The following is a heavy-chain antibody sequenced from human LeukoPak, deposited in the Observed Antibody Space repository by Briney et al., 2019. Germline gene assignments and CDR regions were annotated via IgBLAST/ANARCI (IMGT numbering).Heavy chain of an antibody. J-gene: IGHJ4*02. CDR2: INAGNGNT. CDR3: ARARLYSSGWYEEYYFDY. Sequence: ASVKVSCKASGYTFTSYAMHWVRQAPGQRLEWMGWINAGNGNTKYSQKFQGRVTITRDTSASTAYMELSSLRSEDTAVYYCARARLYSSGWYEEYYFDYWGQGTLVTVSS. V-gene: IGHV1-3*01. CDR1: GYTFTSYA. D-gene: IGHD6-19*01.